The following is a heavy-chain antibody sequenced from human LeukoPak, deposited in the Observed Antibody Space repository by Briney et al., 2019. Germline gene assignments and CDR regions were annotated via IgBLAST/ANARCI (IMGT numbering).Heavy chain of an antibody. J-gene: IGHJ4*02. D-gene: IGHD6-19*01. CDR3: ARADSSGWYPFDY. CDR1: GYTFTGYY. V-gene: IGHV1-2*06. CDR2: INPNGGGT. Sequence: ASVKVSCKASGYTFTGYYMHWVRQAPGQGLEWMGRINPNGGGTNYAQKFQGRVTMTRDTSISTAYMELSRLRSDDTAVYYCARADSSGWYPFDYWGQGTLVTVSS.